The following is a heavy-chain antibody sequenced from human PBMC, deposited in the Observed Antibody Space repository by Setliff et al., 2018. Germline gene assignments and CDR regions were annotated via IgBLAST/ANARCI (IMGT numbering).Heavy chain of an antibody. CDR3: ARAPSSTVINWFDP. Sequence: SVKVSCKASGATFSSYAISWVRQAPGQGLEWMGRIIPIFGTANYAQKFQGRVTITADKSTSTAYMELSSLRSEGTAVYYCARAPSSTVINWFDPWGQGTLVTVSS. V-gene: IGHV1-69*06. CDR2: IIPIFGTA. D-gene: IGHD3-22*01. CDR1: GATFSSYA. J-gene: IGHJ5*02.